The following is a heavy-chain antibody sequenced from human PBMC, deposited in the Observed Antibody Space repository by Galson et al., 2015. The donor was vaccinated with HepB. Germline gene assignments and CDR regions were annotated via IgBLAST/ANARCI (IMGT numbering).Heavy chain of an antibody. CDR3: ATDVFFSTFWSWFDP. J-gene: IGHJ5*02. D-gene: IGHD2-8*02. V-gene: IGHV3-15*01. CDR1: GFDFSDRY. Sequence: SLRLSCAASGFDFSDRYMNWVRQAPGKGLEWIGRIKSKTDGGTADYAAPVKGRFTISRDDARNTLYLHMSRVKTDDTGVYYCATDVFFSTFWSWFDPWGQGTLVTVSS. CDR2: IKSKTDGGTA.